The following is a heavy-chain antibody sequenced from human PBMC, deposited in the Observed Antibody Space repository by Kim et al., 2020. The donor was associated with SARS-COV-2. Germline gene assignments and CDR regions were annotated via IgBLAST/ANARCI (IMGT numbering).Heavy chain of an antibody. Sequence: SLKSRVTISVDKSKSQFSLKLSSVTAADTAVDYCARDLVGSGWLNDAFDIWGQGTMVTVSS. CDR3: ARDLVGSGWLNDAFDI. D-gene: IGHD6-19*01. V-gene: IGHV4-4*02. J-gene: IGHJ3*02.